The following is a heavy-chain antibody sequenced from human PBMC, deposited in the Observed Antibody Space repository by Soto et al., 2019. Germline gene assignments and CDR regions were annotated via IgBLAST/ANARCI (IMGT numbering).Heavy chain of an antibody. Sequence: EVHLVESGGGLVKPGGSLRLSCAASGFIFRNAWINWFRQAPGKGLEWVGRVKSKTDGGTTDFAAPVKGRFAISRDDSKNMVYLEMNSLKTDDTAIYYCTTDSYMTNIIVRFHDWGHGTLVTVSS. CDR2: VKSKTDGGTT. D-gene: IGHD4-17*01. CDR1: GFIFRNAW. J-gene: IGHJ4*01. V-gene: IGHV3-15*07. CDR3: TTDSYMTNIIVRFHD.